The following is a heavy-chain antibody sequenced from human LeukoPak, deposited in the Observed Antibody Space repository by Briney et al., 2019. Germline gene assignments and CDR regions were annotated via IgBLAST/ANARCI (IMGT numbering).Heavy chain of an antibody. CDR1: GFTFSSYW. Sequence: GGSLRPSCAASGFTFSSYWMSWVRQAPGKGLEWVANIKQDGSEKYYVDSVKGRFTISRDNAKNSLYVQMNSLRPEDTAVYYCARGSSNSGSYYNWFDPWGQGTLVTVSS. CDR3: ARGSSNSGSYYNWFDP. V-gene: IGHV3-7*01. D-gene: IGHD1-26*01. J-gene: IGHJ5*02. CDR2: IKQDGSEK.